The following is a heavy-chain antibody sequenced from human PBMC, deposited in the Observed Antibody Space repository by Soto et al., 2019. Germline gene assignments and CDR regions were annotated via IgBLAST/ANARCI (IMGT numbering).Heavy chain of an antibody. J-gene: IGHJ3*02. Sequence: PGGSLSLSCAASGFTFDDYTMHRVRQAPGKGLEWVSLISWDGGSTYYADSVKGRFTISRDNSKNSLYLQMNSLRTEDTALYYCAKGRYDSSGYYFEGDAFDIWGQGTMVTVSS. CDR1: GFTFDDYT. V-gene: IGHV3-43*01. D-gene: IGHD3-22*01. CDR2: ISWDGGST. CDR3: AKGRYDSSGYYFEGDAFDI.